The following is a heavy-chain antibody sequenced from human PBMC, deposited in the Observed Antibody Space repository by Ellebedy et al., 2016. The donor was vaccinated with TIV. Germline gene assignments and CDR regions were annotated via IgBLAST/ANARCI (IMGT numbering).Heavy chain of an antibody. CDR3: ARDSIVVVPAARVGVFDY. V-gene: IGHV3-48*02. D-gene: IGHD2-2*01. CDR1: GFTFSSYS. Sequence: GGSLRLSXAASGFTFSSYSMNWVRQAPGKGLEWVSYISSSSSTIYYADSVKGRFTISRDNAKNSLYLQMNSLRDEDTAVYYCARDSIVVVPAARVGVFDYWGQGTLVTVSS. CDR2: ISSSSSTI. J-gene: IGHJ4*02.